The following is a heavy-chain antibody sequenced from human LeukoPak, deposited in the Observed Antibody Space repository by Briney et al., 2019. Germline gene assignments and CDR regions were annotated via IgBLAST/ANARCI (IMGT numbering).Heavy chain of an antibody. Sequence: SGPTLVKPTQTLTLTCTFSGFSLSTPEMCVTWIRQHPGKALEWLARIDWDDDKFYSPSLRTRLTISKDTPKNQVVLRMTNMDPVDTGTYYCARMTPDSPSFDYWGQGALITVSS. D-gene: IGHD2-15*01. CDR1: GFSLSTPEMC. CDR2: IDWDDDK. J-gene: IGHJ4*02. CDR3: ARMTPDSPSFDY. V-gene: IGHV2-70*17.